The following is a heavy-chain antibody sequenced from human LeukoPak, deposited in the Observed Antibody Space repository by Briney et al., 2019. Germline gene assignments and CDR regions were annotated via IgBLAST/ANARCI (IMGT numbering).Heavy chain of an antibody. J-gene: IGHJ4*02. D-gene: IGHD6-13*01. V-gene: IGHV3-21*01. CDR2: ISSSSSYI. CDR3: AREEQLPNDY. CDR1: GFTLSSYS. Sequence: GGSLRLSRAAYGFTLSSYSMTWVRQAPGKGLEWVSSISSSSSYIYYADSVKGRFTISRDNAKNSLYLQMNSLRAEDTAVYYCAREEQLPNDYWGQGTLVTVSS.